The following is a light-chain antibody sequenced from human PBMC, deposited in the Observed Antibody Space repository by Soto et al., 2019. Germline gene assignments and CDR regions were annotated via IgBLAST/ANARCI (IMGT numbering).Light chain of an antibody. CDR3: QQFNSYPVT. CDR1: QGISSH. V-gene: IGKV1-9*01. J-gene: IGKJ5*01. Sequence: DIQLTQSPSFLSASVGDRVTITCRASQGISSHLAWYQQKPGKAPKLLIYAASTLQSGVPSRLSGSGSGTEFTLTISSLQPEDVATYYCQQFNSYPVTFGQGTRLEIK. CDR2: AAS.